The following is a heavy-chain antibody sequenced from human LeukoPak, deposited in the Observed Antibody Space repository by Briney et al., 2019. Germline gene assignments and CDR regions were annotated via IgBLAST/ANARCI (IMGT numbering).Heavy chain of an antibody. CDR1: GFTVSSNY. CDR3: ARDSYYYDSSGYQWGGFDY. D-gene: IGHD3-22*01. CDR2: IYSGGST. J-gene: IGHJ4*02. V-gene: IGHV3-53*01. Sequence: GGSLRLSCAASGFTVSSNYMSWVRQAPGKGLEWVSVIYSGGSTYYADSVKGRLTISRDNSKNTLYLQMNSLRAEDTAVYYCARDSYYYDSSGYQWGGFDYWGQGTLVTVSS.